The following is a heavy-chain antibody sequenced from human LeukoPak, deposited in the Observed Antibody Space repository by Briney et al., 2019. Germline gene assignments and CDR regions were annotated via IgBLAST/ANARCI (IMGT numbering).Heavy chain of an antibody. V-gene: IGHV3-7*01. CDR2: IKQDGSEK. CDR1: GFTFSSYW. CDR3: ARAGIDSSGYFDY. J-gene: IGHJ4*02. D-gene: IGHD3-22*01. Sequence: GGSLRLSCAASGFTFSSYWMSWVRQAPGKGLEWVANIKQDGSEKYYVDSVKGRFTISRDNAKNSLYLQINSLRAEDTAVYYCARAGIDSSGYFDYWGQGTLVTVSS.